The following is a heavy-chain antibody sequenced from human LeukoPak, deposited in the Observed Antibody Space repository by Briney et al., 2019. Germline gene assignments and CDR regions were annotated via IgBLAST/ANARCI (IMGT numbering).Heavy chain of an antibody. V-gene: IGHV3-30*02. CDR1: GFTFSTYG. J-gene: IGHJ4*02. D-gene: IGHD6-19*01. CDR2: IRYDGRNK. CDR3: ARDLNKRYSSGWYDY. Sequence: GGSLRLSCAASGFTFSTYGMHWVRQAPGKGLEWVAFIRYDGRNKYYADSVKGRFTISRDNAKNSLYLQMNSLRAEDTAVYYCARDLNKRYSSGWYDYWGQGTLVTVSS.